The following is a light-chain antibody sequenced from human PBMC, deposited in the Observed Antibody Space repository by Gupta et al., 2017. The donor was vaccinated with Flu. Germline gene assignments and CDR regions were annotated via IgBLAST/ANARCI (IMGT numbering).Light chain of an antibody. CDR2: DNN. J-gene: IGLJ2*01. CDR3: SSPDSSGSHPV. CDR1: SLRSYY. Sequence: SSELTQDPAVSVALGQTVRITCQGDSLRSYYASWYNQKPGRAPILVIYDNNNRPAGIPDRFSGCSSGNKASLTITGAQAEDDADDYCSSPDSSGSHPVFGGGTKLTVL. V-gene: IGLV3-19*01.